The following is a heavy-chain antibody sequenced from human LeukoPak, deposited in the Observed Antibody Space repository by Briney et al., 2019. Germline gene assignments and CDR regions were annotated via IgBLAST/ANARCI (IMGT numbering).Heavy chain of an antibody. CDR1: GGSISSYY. J-gene: IGHJ6*02. Sequence: SETLSLTCNVSGGSISSYYWSWIRQPPGKRLEWIGYIYYSGSTNYNPSLKNRVTISIDTSKNQFSLKLSSVTAADTAVYHCARHSPEDYYYYGMDVWGQGATVTVSS. CDR2: IYYSGST. V-gene: IGHV4-59*08. CDR3: ARHSPEDYYYYGMDV.